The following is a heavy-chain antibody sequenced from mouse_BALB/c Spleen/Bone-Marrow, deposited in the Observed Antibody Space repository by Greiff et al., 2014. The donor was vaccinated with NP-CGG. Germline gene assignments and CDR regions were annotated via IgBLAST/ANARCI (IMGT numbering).Heavy chain of an antibody. V-gene: IGHV14-4*02. Sequence: EVQLQESGAELVRSGASVKLSCTASGFNIKDYYMHWVKQRPEQGLEWIGWIDPENGDTEYAPKFQGKATMTADTSSNTAYLQLSSPTSEDTAVYYCNEGYGNYGYWGQGTTLTVSS. D-gene: IGHD2-10*02. CDR2: IDPENGDT. J-gene: IGHJ2*01. CDR3: NEGYGNYGY. CDR1: GFNIKDYY.